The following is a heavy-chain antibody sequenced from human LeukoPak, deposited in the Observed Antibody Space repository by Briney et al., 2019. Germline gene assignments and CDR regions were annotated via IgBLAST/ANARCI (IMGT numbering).Heavy chain of an antibody. CDR2: ISGSGGST. V-gene: IGHV3-23*01. J-gene: IGHJ4*02. D-gene: IGHD2-15*01. CDR1: GFTFSSYA. Sequence: PGGSLRLSCAASGFTFSSYAMSWVRQAPGKGLEWVSAISGSGGSTYYADSVKGRFTISRDNSRNTLYLQMNSLRAEDTAVYYCAKGGGPAVPLYYFDYWGQGTLVTVSS. CDR3: AKGGGPAVPLYYFDY.